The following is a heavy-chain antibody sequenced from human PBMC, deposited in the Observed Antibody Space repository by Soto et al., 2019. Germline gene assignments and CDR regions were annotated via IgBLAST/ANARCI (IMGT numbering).Heavy chain of an antibody. D-gene: IGHD2-15*01. Sequence: GGSLRLSCVASGFTFDSYAMNWIRQAPGKGLEWVSVISGGGTSTYYADSVKGRFTVSRDNAKNSLYLQMNSLRAEDTAVYYCASFFLGYCSGGSCSRPYYYYGMDVWGQGTTVTVSS. CDR3: ASFFLGYCSGGSCSRPYYYYGMDV. CDR2: ISGGGTST. J-gene: IGHJ6*02. CDR1: GFTFDSYA. V-gene: IGHV3-23*01.